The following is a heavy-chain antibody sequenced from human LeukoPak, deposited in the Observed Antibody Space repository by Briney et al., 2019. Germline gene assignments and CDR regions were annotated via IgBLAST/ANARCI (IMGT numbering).Heavy chain of an antibody. V-gene: IGHV3-33*01. J-gene: IGHJ4*02. CDR3: ARIVYCSGGSCYSGEIDY. CDR1: GFTFSSYG. D-gene: IGHD2-15*01. CDR2: IWYDGSNK. Sequence: GGSLRLSCAASGFTFSSYGMHWVRQAPGKGLEWVAVIWYDGSNKYYADSVKGRFTISRDNSKNTLYLQMNSLRAEDTAVYYCARIVYCSGGSCYSGEIDYWGQGTLVTVPS.